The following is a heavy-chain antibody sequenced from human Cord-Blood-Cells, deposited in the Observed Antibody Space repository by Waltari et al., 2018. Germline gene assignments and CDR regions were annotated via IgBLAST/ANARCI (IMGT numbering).Heavy chain of an antibody. CDR1: GYTFTGYY. V-gene: IGHV1-2*02. J-gene: IGHJ5*02. D-gene: IGHD1-26*01. Sequence: QVQLVQSGAEVKKPGASVKVSCKASGYTFTGYYMHWVRPAPGQGLEWMGWINPNSGGTNYEQKFQGRVTMTRDTSISTGDMELSRLRSDDTAVYYCARAIVGATYNWFDPWGQGTLVTVSS. CDR2: INPNSGGT. CDR3: ARAIVGATYNWFDP.